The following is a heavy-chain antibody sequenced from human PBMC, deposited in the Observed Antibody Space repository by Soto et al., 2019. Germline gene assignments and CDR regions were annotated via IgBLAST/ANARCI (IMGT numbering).Heavy chain of an antibody. CDR3: AKLSSGFYNQFDY. CDR2: ITGTGGTT. Sequence: GGSLRLSCAASGFTFSGYAMSWVRQAPGKGLECVSTITGTGGTTKYADSVTGRFTISRDRSTKTVYLQMDSLRAEDTAVYYCAKLSSGFYNQFDYWGQGTLVTVSS. CDR1: GFTFSGYA. J-gene: IGHJ4*02. D-gene: IGHD6-19*01. V-gene: IGHV3-23*01.